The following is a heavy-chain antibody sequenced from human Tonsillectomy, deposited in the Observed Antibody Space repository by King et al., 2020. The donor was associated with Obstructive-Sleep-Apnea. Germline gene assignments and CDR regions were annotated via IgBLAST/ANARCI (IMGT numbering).Heavy chain of an antibody. V-gene: IGHV5-51*01. CDR3: ARLDGSYGHRGAFDI. CDR1: GYSFTSYW. CDR2: IYPGDSDT. D-gene: IGHD1-26*01. Sequence: QLVESGAEVKKPGESLKISCKGSGYSFTSYWIGWVRQMPGKGLEWRGIIYPGDSDTRDSPSFQGKVTISADTSISTAYLQWCSLKASDTAMYYCARLDGSYGHRGAFDIWGQGTMVTVSS. J-gene: IGHJ3*02.